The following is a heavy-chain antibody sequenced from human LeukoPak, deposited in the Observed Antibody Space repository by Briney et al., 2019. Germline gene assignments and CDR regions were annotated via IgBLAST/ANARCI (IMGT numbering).Heavy chain of an antibody. CDR1: GGSISSYY. V-gene: IGHV4-59*01. J-gene: IGHJ3*02. CDR3: ARDDYGDFQGAFDI. Sequence: PSETLSLTCTVSGGSISSYYWSWIRQPPGKGLEWIGYIYYSGSTNYNPSLKSRVTISVDTSKNQFSLKLSSVTAADTAVYYCARDDYGDFQGAFDIWGQGIMVTVSS. CDR2: IYYSGST. D-gene: IGHD4-17*01.